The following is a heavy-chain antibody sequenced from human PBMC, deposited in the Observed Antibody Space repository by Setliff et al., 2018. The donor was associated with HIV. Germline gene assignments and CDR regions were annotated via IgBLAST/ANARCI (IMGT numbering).Heavy chain of an antibody. J-gene: IGHJ4*02. CDR3: AREAAHCTGDTCQFTFDS. D-gene: IGHD2-8*02. CDR1: GGSISSGSYY. CDR2: IYTSGST. Sequence: PSETLSLTCSVSGGSISSGSYYWSWIRQPARKALEWIGRIYTSGSTNYNPSLESRVSISLDTSKNQFSLKLTSVTAADTAVYYCAREAAHCTGDTCQFTFDSWGQGTLVTVSS. V-gene: IGHV4-61*02.